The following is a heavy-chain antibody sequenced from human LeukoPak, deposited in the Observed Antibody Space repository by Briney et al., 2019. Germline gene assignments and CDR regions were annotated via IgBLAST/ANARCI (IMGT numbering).Heavy chain of an antibody. CDR3: ARDRREWLVPWGYYYYYMDV. V-gene: IGHV1-18*01. CDR1: GYTFTSYG. J-gene: IGHJ6*03. Sequence: ASVKVSCKASGYTFTSYGINWVRQAPGQGLEWMGCISAYNGNTNYAQKLQGRVTMTPDTSTSTASMELRSLRSDDTAVYYCARDRREWLVPWGYYYYYMDVWGKGTTVTVSS. CDR2: ISAYNGNT. D-gene: IGHD6-19*01.